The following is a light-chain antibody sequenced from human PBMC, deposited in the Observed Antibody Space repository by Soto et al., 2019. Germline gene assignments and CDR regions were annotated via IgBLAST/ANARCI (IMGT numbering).Light chain of an antibody. V-gene: IGKV1-5*01. J-gene: IGKJ1*01. CDR3: QQYYSNSWT. CDR2: AAS. CDR1: QSISSY. Sequence: DIQMTQSPSTLSASVGDRVTITCRSSQSISSYLAWYRQKPGKAPKLLIYAASSLQSGVPSRFSGSGSGTGFTLTISRLQPDDFATYYCQQYYSNSWTFGQGTKVDIK.